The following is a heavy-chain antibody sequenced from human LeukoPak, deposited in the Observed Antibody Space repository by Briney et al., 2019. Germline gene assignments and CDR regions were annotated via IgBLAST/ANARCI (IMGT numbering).Heavy chain of an antibody. CDR3: ARDLLWFGEPGYYFDY. Sequence: PGGSLTLSCPASGFTFSSHWMHWVRQAPGKGLVWVSRINSDGSSTSYADSVKGRFTISRDNAKNTLYLQMNSLRAEDTAVYYCARDLLWFGEPGYYFDYWGQGTLVTVSS. D-gene: IGHD3-10*01. CDR1: GFTFSSHW. V-gene: IGHV3-74*01. CDR2: INSDGSST. J-gene: IGHJ4*02.